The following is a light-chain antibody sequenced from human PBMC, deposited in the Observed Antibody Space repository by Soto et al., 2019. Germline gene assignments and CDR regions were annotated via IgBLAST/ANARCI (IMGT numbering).Light chain of an antibody. CDR1: QSISSW. J-gene: IGKJ4*01. V-gene: IGKV1-5*01. CDR3: QQRVNWPPT. CDR2: DAS. Sequence: DIQMTQSPSTLSASVGDRVTITCRASQSISSWLAWYQQKPGKAPKLLIYDASSRASGVPHRFSAGGSGTDFTLIISSLQPEDFAVYYCQQRVNWPPTFGGGTKVDIK.